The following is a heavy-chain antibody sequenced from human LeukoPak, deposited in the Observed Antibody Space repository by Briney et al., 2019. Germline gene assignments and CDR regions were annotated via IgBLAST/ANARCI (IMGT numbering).Heavy chain of an antibody. V-gene: IGHV3-9*03. Sequence: GGSLRLSCAASGFTFDDYAMHWVRQAPGKGLEWVSGISWNSGSIGYADSVKGRFTISRDNAKNSLYLQMNSLRAEDMALYYCAKVGREVDYWGQGTLVTVSS. CDR1: GFTFDDYA. CDR3: AKVGREVDY. CDR2: ISWNSGSI. J-gene: IGHJ4*02.